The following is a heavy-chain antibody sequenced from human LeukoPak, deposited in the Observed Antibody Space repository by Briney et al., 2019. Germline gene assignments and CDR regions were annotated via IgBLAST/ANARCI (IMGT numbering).Heavy chain of an antibody. CDR2: ISSSSSYI. J-gene: IGHJ4*02. CDR1: GFTFSSYS. D-gene: IGHD6-13*01. Sequence: GGSLRLSCAASGFTFSSYSMNWVRQAPGKGLEWVSSISSSSSYIYYADSVKGRFTISRDNAKNSLYLQMNSLRAEDTAVYYCASERPSSSWYDYWGQGTLVTVSS. V-gene: IGHV3-21*01. CDR3: ASERPSSSWYDY.